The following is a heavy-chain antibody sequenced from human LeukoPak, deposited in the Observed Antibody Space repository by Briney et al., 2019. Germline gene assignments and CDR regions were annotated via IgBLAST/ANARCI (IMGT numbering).Heavy chain of an antibody. CDR3: ARDGDTNGYYYYGLDV. CDR1: GYTFTGYY. CDR2: INPNSGGT. D-gene: IGHD2-8*01. V-gene: IGHV1-2*02. J-gene: IGHJ6*02. Sequence: ASVKVSCKASGYTFTGYYMHWVRQAPGQGLEWMGWINPNSGGTKYAQTFKGRVTMTRDTSISTAYMELSSLRFDDTAVYYCARDGDTNGYYYYGLDVWGQGTTVTVSS.